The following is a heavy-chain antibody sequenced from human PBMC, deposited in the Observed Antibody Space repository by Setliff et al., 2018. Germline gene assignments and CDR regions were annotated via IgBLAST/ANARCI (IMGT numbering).Heavy chain of an antibody. V-gene: IGHV3-7*01. CDR2: IKQDGSVK. J-gene: IGHJ5*02. CDR3: ARDPFGNPVFDP. D-gene: IGHD3-10*01. Sequence: GGSLRLSCAASGFTFSSYWMNWVRQAPGKGLEWVANIKQDGSVKNYVDSVKGRFSISRDNTKNSLYLQMNGLRAEDTAVYYCARDPFGNPVFDPWGQGTLVTVSS. CDR1: GFTFSSYW.